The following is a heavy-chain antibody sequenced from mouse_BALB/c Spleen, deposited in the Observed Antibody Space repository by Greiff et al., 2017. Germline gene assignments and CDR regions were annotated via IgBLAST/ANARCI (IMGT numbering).Heavy chain of an antibody. CDR1: GFTFSSYG. Sequence: EVHLVESGGGLVQPGGSLKLSCAASGFTFSSYGMSWVRQTPDKRLELVATINSNGGSTYYPDSVKGRFTISRDNAKNTLYLQMSSLKSEDTAMYYCARGGLRPFAYWGQGTLVTVSA. CDR2: INSNGGST. J-gene: IGHJ3*01. D-gene: IGHD2-4*01. CDR3: ARGGLRPFAY. V-gene: IGHV5-6-3*01.